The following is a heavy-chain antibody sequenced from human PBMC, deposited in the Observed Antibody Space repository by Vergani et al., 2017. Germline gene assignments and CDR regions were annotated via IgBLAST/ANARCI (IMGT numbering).Heavy chain of an antibody. Sequence: EVQLLESGGGLVQPGGSRRLSCAGAGFTFDTYTMAYVPQAPGKGLEWVATIISGGGDIFYADSVQGRFTISRYNSKNTLFLQMNSLKDEDTAVYYCTTAWGLYYLHGEYFQYWGRGTLVSVSS. CDR2: IISGGGDI. D-gene: IGHD3-10*01. CDR3: TTAWGLYYLHGEYFQY. CDR1: GFTFDTYT. J-gene: IGHJ1*01. V-gene: IGHV3-23*01.